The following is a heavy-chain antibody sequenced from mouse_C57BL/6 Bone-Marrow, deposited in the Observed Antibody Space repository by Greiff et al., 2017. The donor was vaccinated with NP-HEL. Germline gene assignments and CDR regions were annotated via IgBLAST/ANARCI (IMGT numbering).Heavy chain of an antibody. CDR2: IYPGDGDT. V-gene: IGHV1-82*01. J-gene: IGHJ3*01. CDR1: GYAFSSSW. D-gene: IGHD2-12*01. Sequence: QVQLQQSGPELVKPGASVKISCKASGYAFSSSWMNWVKQRPGKGLEWIGRIYPGDGDTNYNGKFKGKATLTADKSSSTAYMQLSSLTSEDSAVYFCARRDSVAYWGKGTLVTVSA. CDR3: ARRDSVAY.